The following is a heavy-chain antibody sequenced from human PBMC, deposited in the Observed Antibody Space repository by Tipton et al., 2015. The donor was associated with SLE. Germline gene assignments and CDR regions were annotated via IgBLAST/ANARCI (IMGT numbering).Heavy chain of an antibody. CDR3: ARGPLWCGSWDS. Sequence: TLSLTCTVSGGSISSSSYYWGWIRKPPGKGLEWIGSIYHSGRTNYNPSLKSRVTISVDTSKNQFSLKLSFVTAADTAGYYCARGPLWCGSWDSWGQGTLVSDSS. V-gene: IGHV4-39*07. CDR2: IYHSGRT. D-gene: IGHD2-21*01. J-gene: IGHJ4*02. CDR1: GGSISSSSYY.